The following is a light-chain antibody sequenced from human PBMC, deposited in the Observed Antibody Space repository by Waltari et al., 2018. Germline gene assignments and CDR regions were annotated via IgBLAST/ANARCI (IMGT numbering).Light chain of an antibody. J-gene: IGLJ1*01. V-gene: IGLV1-40*01. CDR1: SSNIGAGYD. Sequence: QSALTQPPSVSGAPGQRVTISCAGSSSNIGAGYDVHWYQRLPGTAPKLLIYDTTNRPSGVSDRLSGSTSGTSASLAITGLQAADDADYFCQSHASSLTARVFGTGTKVTVL. CDR2: DTT. CDR3: QSHASSLTARV.